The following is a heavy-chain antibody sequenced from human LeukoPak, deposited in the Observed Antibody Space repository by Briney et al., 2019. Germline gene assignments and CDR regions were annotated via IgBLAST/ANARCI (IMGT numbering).Heavy chain of an antibody. Sequence: SEILSLTCTVSGGSITSYYWMWIRQPAGKGLEWIGRFYISENTKQYRPSLQTRVTVSPDTSKNQFSLKLNSLTAADTAVYYCARGSYGHIDHWGQGILVTVSS. V-gene: IGHV4-4*07. CDR1: GGSITSYY. J-gene: IGHJ4*02. CDR2: FYISENT. CDR3: ARGSYGHIDH. D-gene: IGHD3-16*01.